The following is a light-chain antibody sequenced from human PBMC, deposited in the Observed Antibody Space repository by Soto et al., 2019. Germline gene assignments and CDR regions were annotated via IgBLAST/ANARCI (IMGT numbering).Light chain of an antibody. CDR3: QQYDSWPRT. CDR2: GAS. J-gene: IGKJ1*01. CDR1: ESVAGH. V-gene: IGKV3-15*01. Sequence: EILITQSPATLSVSPGERSTLSCRASESVAGHLAWYQQKPGQAPRLLIHGASIRATGIPVKFSGSGSGTEFTLTISSLQSEDLAVYYCQQYDSWPRTFGQGTKVDIK.